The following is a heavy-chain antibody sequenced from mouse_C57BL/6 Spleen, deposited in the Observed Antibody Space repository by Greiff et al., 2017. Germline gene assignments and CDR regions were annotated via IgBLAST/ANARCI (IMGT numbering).Heavy chain of an antibody. Sequence: EVKLVESGGDLVKPGGSLKLSCAASGFTFSSYGMSWVRQTPDKRLEWVATISSGGSYTYYPDSVKGRFTISRDNAKNTPYLQMSSLKSEDTAMYYCARPDYYGSSGWFAYWGQGTLVTVS. V-gene: IGHV5-6*01. CDR1: GFTFSSYG. CDR3: ARPDYYGSSGWFAY. J-gene: IGHJ3*01. D-gene: IGHD1-1*01. CDR2: ISSGGSYT.